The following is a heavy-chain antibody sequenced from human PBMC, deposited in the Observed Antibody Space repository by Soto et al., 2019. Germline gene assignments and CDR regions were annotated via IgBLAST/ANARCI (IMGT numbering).Heavy chain of an antibody. CDR1: GGSFSSLV. CDR2: INPMLGVA. Sequence: SVKVSCKASGGSFSSLVISWLRQAPGQGPEWMGGINPMLGVANFAQKFQDRVTITADESTTTAYMELSSLRSEDTAVYYCARSAWIQLWLLGYWGQGTLVTVSS. J-gene: IGHJ4*02. D-gene: IGHD5-18*01. V-gene: IGHV1-69*10. CDR3: ARSAWIQLWLLGY.